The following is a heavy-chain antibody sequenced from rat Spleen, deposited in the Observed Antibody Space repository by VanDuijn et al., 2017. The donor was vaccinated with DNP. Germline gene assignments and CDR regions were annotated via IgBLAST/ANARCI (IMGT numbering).Heavy chain of an antibody. CDR2: ISYDGGST. Sequence: EVQLVESGGGLVQPGRSLKLSCAASGFTFSDYYMAWVRQAPTKGLEWVAYISYDGGSTYYGDSVKGRFSLSRDHAKNTLYLQMDSLRSEDTATYYCARHDYSSWNDYYAMDAWGQGTSVTVSS. V-gene: IGHV5-22*01. CDR1: GFTFSDYY. CDR3: ARHDYSSWNDYYAMDA. J-gene: IGHJ4*01. D-gene: IGHD1-3*01.